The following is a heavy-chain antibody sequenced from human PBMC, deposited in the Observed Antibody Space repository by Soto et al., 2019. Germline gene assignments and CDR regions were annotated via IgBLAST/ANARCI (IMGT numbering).Heavy chain of an antibody. CDR3: ARDRYYDFWTEDVGDV. Sequence: PGGSLRLSCAASGFTFSSYWMSLVRQAPGKGLEWVANIKQDGSEKYYVDSVKGRFTISRDNAKNSLYLQMNSLRAEDTAVYYCARDRYYDFWTEDVGDVWGQGTTVTVSS. V-gene: IGHV3-7*01. CDR1: GFTFSSYW. CDR2: IKQDGSEK. J-gene: IGHJ6*02. D-gene: IGHD3-3*01.